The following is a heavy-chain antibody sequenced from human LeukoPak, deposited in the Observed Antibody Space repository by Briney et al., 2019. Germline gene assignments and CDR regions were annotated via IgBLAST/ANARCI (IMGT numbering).Heavy chain of an antibody. D-gene: IGHD2-15*01. CDR3: ARGSGGLDRHMDV. V-gene: IGHV1-69*13. Sequence: ASVKVSCKASGGTFSSYAISWVRQAPGQGLEWMGGIIPIFGTADYAQKFQGRVTITADESTSTAYMELSSLRSEDTAVYYCARGSGGLDRHMDVWGKGTTVTVSS. CDR1: GGTFSSYA. J-gene: IGHJ6*03. CDR2: IIPIFGTA.